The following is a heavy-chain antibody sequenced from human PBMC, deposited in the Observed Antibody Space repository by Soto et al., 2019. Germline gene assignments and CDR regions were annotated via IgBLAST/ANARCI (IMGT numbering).Heavy chain of an antibody. V-gene: IGHV3-7*01. CDR2: IKQDGSEK. Sequence: PGGSLRLSCAASGFTFSSYWMSWVRQAPGRGLEWVANIKQDGSEKYYVDSVKGRFTISRDNAKNSLYLQMNSLRAEDTAVYYCASFYIAAAVNWFDPWGQGTLVTVSS. CDR3: ASFYIAAAVNWFDP. J-gene: IGHJ5*02. CDR1: GFTFSSYW. D-gene: IGHD6-13*01.